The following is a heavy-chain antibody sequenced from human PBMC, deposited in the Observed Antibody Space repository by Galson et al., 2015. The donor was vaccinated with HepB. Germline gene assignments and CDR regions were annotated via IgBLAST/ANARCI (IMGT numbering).Heavy chain of an antibody. CDR3: ARVPDSNQYYDFWSGYNGREYMDV. Sequence: SLRLSCAASGFTFSSYWMHWVRQAPGKGLVWVSRINSDGSSTSYADSVKGRFTISRDNAKNTLYLQMNSLRAEDTAVYYCARVPDSNQYYDFWSGYNGREYMDVWGQGTTVTVSS. J-gene: IGHJ6*02. CDR2: INSDGSST. V-gene: IGHV3-74*01. CDR1: GFTFSSYW. D-gene: IGHD3-3*01.